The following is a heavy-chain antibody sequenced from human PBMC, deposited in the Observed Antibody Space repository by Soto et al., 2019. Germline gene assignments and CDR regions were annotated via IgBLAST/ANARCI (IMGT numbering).Heavy chain of an antibody. J-gene: IGHJ6*03. CDR3: AKVGYCSSTSCYENYYYMDV. CDR1: GFTFSSYA. V-gene: IGHV3-9*01. D-gene: IGHD2-2*01. Sequence: GGSLRLSCAASGFTFSSYAMHWVRQAPGKGLEWVSGISWNRSSIGYADSVKGRFTISRDNAKNSLYLQMNSLRAEDTALYYCAKVGYCSSTSCYENYYYMDVWGKGTTVTVSS. CDR2: ISWNRSSI.